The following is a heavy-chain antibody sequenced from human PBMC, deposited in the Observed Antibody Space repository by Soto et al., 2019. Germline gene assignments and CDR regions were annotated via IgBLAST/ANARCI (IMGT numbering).Heavy chain of an antibody. Sequence: SETLSLTCTVSGGSISSGGYYWSWIRQHPGKDLEWIGYIYYSGSTYYNPSLKSRVTISVDTSKNQFSLKLSSVTAADTAVYYCARDRASSSSSLYYYYGMDVWGQGTTVT. J-gene: IGHJ6*02. D-gene: IGHD6-6*01. CDR3: ARDRASSSSSLYYYYGMDV. V-gene: IGHV4-31*03. CDR2: IYYSGST. CDR1: GGSISSGGYY.